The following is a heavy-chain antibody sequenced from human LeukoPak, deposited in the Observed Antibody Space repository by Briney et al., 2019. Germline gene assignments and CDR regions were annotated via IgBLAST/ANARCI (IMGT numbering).Heavy chain of an antibody. CDR2: ISGSGCST. CDR1: GFTFNSYS. Sequence: PGGSLRLSCAASGFTFNSYSMHWVRQAPGKGLEGVAAISGSGCSTYYADSVKARFTISRENSKNTLYLQMNSLSAEDTAVYYCEKGLGYSYLRRFDPWGQGTLVTVSS. V-gene: IGHV3-23*01. J-gene: IGHJ5*02. CDR3: EKGLGYSYLRRFDP. D-gene: IGHD5-18*01.